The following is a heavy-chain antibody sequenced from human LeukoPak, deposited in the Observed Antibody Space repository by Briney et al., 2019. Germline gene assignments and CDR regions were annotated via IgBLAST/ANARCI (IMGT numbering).Heavy chain of an antibody. CDR2: MNPNSGNT. D-gene: IGHD3-10*01. Sequence: GASVKVSCKASGYTFTSYDINWVRQATGQGLEWMGWMNPNSGNTGYAQKFQGRVTMTRNTSISTAYMELSSLRSGDTAVYYCARRAPYRYYYGSGNPFDPWGQGTLVTVSS. CDR1: GYTFTSYD. CDR3: ARRAPYRYYYGSGNPFDP. J-gene: IGHJ5*02. V-gene: IGHV1-8*01.